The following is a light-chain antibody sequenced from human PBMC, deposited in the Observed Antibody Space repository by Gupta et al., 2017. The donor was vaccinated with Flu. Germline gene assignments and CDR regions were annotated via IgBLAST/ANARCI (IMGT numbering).Light chain of an antibody. CDR3: QHDDSYPIT. CDR2: SAS. V-gene: IGKV1-16*02. J-gene: IGKJ5*01. Sequence: DIQLTQSPSSLSASVGDRVTITCRASQDINDALAWFQQKPGKAPKSLIYSASSLHSGVPSEFSGSGSVTEFTLTISSLRPEDFATYYCQHDDSYPITFGQGTRLEIK. CDR1: QDINDA.